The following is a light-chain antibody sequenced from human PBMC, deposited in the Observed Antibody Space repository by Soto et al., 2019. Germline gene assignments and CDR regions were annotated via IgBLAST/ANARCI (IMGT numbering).Light chain of an antibody. CDR3: SSYAGTNIYVV. CDR2: EVS. Sequence: QSALTQPPSASGSPGQSVTISCTGTSSDVGGYNYVPWYQHHPGKAPKLIIYEVSKRPSGVPDRFSGSKSGNTASLTVSGLQAEDEAEYYCSSYAGTNIYVVFGGGTKVTVL. CDR1: SSDVGGYNY. V-gene: IGLV2-8*01. J-gene: IGLJ2*01.